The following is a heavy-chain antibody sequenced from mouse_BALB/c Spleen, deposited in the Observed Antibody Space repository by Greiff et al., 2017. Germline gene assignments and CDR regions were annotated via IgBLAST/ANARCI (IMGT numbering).Heavy chain of an antibody. CDR3: ARHVLGLDY. D-gene: IGHD4-1*01. J-gene: IGHJ2*01. CDR1: GFAFSSYD. Sequence: VQLKESGGGLVKPGGSLKLSCAASGFAFSSYDMSWVRQTPEKRLEWVAYISSGGGSTYYPDTVKGRFTISRDNAKNTLYLQMSSLKSEDTAMYYCARHVLGLDYWGQGTTLTVSS. V-gene: IGHV5-12-1*01. CDR2: ISSGGGST.